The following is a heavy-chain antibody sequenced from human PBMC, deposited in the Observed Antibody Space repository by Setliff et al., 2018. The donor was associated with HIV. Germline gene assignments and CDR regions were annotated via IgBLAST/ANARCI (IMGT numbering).Heavy chain of an antibody. D-gene: IGHD3-22*01. CDR2: ISSSGRT. J-gene: IGHJ3*02. CDR3: ARAGDYYDSRNYLTRGPTAFDI. Sequence: SETLSLTCTVSRDSMNRHYWTWIRQPPGKGLEWIGYISSSGRTDYNSSLKNRVTMSVDTSSNLFSLIMTSVTAADTAVYYCARAGDYYDSRNYLTRGPTAFDIWGQGTMVTVSS. CDR1: RDSMNRHY. V-gene: IGHV4-59*11.